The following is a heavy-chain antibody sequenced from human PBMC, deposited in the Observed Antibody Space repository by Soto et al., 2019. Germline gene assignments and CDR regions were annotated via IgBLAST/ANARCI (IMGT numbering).Heavy chain of an antibody. CDR1: GCIFSDYA. J-gene: IGHJ4*02. CDR2: ISSTTGTI. CDR3: ARAQGSGSYPFDF. Sequence: PGGSVRLSCAASGCIFSDYALNWVRQAPGKGLEWLSYISSTTGTIYYADSVKGRFTISRDNAKNSLFLQVTSLRGDDTAVYYCARAQGSGSYPFDFWGQGTLVTVS. D-gene: IGHD3-10*01. V-gene: IGHV3-48*01.